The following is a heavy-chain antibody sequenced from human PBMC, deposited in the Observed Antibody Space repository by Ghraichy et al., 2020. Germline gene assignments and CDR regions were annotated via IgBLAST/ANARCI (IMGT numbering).Heavy chain of an antibody. CDR3: ARGLIPVNYYGMDV. Sequence: SQTLSLTCAVYGGSFSGYYWSWIRQPPGKGLEWIGEINHSGSTNYNPSLKSRVTISVDTSKNQFSLKLSSVTAADTAVYYCARGLIPVNYYGMDVLGQGTTVTVSS. V-gene: IGHV4-34*01. CDR1: GGSFSGYY. CDR2: INHSGST. D-gene: IGHD2-21*01. J-gene: IGHJ6*02.